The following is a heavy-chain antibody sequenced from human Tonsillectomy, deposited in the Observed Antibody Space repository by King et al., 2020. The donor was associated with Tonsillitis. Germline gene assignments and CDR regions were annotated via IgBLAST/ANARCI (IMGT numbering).Heavy chain of an antibody. CDR2: ISYNSGVT. CDR3: AKDMGPTVVPVYHYNVDV. V-gene: IGHV3-9*01. Sequence: VQLVESGGGLAQPGRSLRLSCGASGFTFDDYAMQWVRQVPGRGLEWVSGISYNSGVTGYADAVKGRFTISRDNAKNTLYLQMNNLRTDDTALYYCAKDMGPTVVPVYHYNVDVWGQGTTVTVSS. J-gene: IGHJ6*02. CDR1: GFTFDDYA. D-gene: IGHD4-23*01.